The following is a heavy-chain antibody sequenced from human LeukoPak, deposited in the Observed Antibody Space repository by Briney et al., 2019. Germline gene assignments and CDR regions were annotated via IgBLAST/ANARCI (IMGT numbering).Heavy chain of an antibody. D-gene: IGHD3-22*01. CDR2: INPRGGST. CDR3: ARDRTHYYESSGYYSRWEY. J-gene: IGHJ4*02. V-gene: IGHV1-46*01. CDR1: GYTFTSYG. Sequence: ASVKVSCKASGYTFTSYGISWVRQAPGQGLEWMGLINPRGGSTRYAQKFQGRVTMTRDTFTSTVYMELSSLRSEDTAMYYCARDRTHYYESSGYYSRWEYWGQGTLVTVSS.